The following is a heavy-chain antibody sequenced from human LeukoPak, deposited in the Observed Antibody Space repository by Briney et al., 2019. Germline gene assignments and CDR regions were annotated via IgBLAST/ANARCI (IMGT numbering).Heavy chain of an antibody. CDR3: ARAIAAAAAFDP. D-gene: IGHD6-13*01. Sequence: GGSLRLSCAASGFTFSSYGMHWVRQAPGKGLEWVSVIYSGGSTYYADSVKGRFTISRDNSKNTLYLQMNSLRAEDTAVYYCARAIAAAAAFDPWGQGTLVTVSS. V-gene: IGHV3-53*01. CDR1: GFTFSSYG. J-gene: IGHJ5*02. CDR2: IYSGGST.